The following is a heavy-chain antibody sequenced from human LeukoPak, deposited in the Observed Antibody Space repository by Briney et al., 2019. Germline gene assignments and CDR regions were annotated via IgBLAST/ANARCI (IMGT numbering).Heavy chain of an antibody. CDR1: GFTFSSYG. CDR3: AKDSASGWYYDSSGYYFDY. V-gene: IGHV3-30*02. J-gene: IGHJ4*02. D-gene: IGHD3-22*01. Sequence: QPGGSLRLSCAASGFTFSSYGMHWVRQAPGKGLEWVAFIRYDGSNKYYADSAKGRFTISRDNSKNTLYLQMNSLRAEDTAVYYCAKDSASGWYYDSSGYYFDYWGQGTLVTVSS. CDR2: IRYDGSNK.